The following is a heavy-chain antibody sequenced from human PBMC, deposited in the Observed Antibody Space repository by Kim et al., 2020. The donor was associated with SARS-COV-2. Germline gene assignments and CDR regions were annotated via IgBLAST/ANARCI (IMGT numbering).Heavy chain of an antibody. V-gene: IGHV4-4*07. D-gene: IGHD3-16*01. CDR1: GGSTNTYY. J-gene: IGHJ4*02. CDR2: IYSNDIT. Sequence: SETLSLTCTVFGGSTNTYYWTWIRQPAGKGLEWIGRIYSNDITNYNPSLRSRVTMSIDTSKNQFSLKLNSVTAADTAVFYCARDFGAAGISDYWSQGTLV. CDR3: ARDFGAAGISDY.